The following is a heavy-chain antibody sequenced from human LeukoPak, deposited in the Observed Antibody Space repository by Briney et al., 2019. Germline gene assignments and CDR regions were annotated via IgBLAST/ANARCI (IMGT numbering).Heavy chain of an antibody. Sequence: GRSLRLSCAASGFTFDDYAMHWVRQAPGKGLEWVSGISWNSGSIGYADSVKGRFTISRDNAKNSLYLQMNSLRAEDTALYYCAKDIFTGIAAAGATDYWGHGTLVTVSS. CDR1: GFTFDDYA. CDR3: AKDIFTGIAAAGATDY. D-gene: IGHD6-13*01. CDR2: ISWNSGSI. V-gene: IGHV3-9*01. J-gene: IGHJ4*01.